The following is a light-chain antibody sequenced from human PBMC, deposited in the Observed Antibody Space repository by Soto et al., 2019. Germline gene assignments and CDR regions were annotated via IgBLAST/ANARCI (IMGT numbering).Light chain of an antibody. CDR3: QQYGSSPRT. CDR2: GAS. V-gene: IGKV3-20*01. Sequence: IVLTQSPGTLSLSPGERATLSCRASQSVSNNYLAWYQQKPGQAPRLLIYGASSRATGIPDRFSGSGSGTDFTLTISRLEPEDFAVYYCQQYGSSPRTFGQGTNVDIK. J-gene: IGKJ1*01. CDR1: QSVSNNY.